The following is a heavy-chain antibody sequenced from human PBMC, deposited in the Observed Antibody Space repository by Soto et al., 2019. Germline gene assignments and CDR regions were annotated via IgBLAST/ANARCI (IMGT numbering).Heavy chain of an antibody. D-gene: IGHD1-26*01. V-gene: IGHV1-8*01. J-gene: IGHJ4*02. CDR1: GYSFTSLD. Sequence: QVQLVQPGAEVREPGASVKASCKAYGYSFTSLDINWVRQTTGQGLEWMGWMQPSSGRTGYAQKFQGRVTMTRDTSINTADMELSSLTSDDTALYYCARGVPAGVDYWGQGTLVTGSS. CDR3: ARGVPAGVDY. CDR2: MQPSSGRT.